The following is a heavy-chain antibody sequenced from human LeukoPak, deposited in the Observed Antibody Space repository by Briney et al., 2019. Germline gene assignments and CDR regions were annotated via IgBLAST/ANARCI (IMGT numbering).Heavy chain of an antibody. J-gene: IGHJ4*02. CDR2: IYHSGST. CDR3: AGESYGDYVPDY. Sequence: SETLSLTCAVSGGSISSGGYSWSWIRQPPGKGLEWIGYIYHSGSTYYNPSLKSRVTISVDRSKNQFSLKLSSVTAADTAVYYCAGESYGDYVPDYWGQGTLVTVSS. D-gene: IGHD4-17*01. V-gene: IGHV4-30-2*01. CDR1: GGSISSGGYS.